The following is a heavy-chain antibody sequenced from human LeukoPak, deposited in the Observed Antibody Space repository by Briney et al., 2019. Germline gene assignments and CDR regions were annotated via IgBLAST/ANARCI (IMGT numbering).Heavy chain of an antibody. Sequence: SEILSLTCSVSNGAVKNYYWTWIRQPPGQGLEWIGNFLYSGTTTYRASLDSRLIISVDNSKNTVSLRPFSVTAADTAVYYCATLVYSESRYHFDTWGQGTLVTVSS. D-gene: IGHD1-26*01. CDR3: ATLVYSESRYHFDT. CDR2: FLYSGTT. V-gene: IGHV4-59*02. J-gene: IGHJ4*02. CDR1: NGAVKNYY.